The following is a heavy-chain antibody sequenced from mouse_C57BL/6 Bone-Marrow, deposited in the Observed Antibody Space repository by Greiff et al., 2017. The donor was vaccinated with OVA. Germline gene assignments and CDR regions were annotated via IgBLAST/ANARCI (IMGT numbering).Heavy chain of an antibody. Sequence: VQLVESGPGLVQPSQSLSITCTVSGFSLTSYGVHWVRQSPGKGLEWLGVIWSGGSTDYNAAFISRLSISKDNSKSQVFFKMNSLQADDTAIYYCARGYRSSHWYFDVWGTGTTVTVSS. V-gene: IGHV2-2*01. CDR3: ARGYRSSHWYFDV. CDR2: IWSGGST. J-gene: IGHJ1*03. CDR1: GFSLTSYG. D-gene: IGHD1-1*01.